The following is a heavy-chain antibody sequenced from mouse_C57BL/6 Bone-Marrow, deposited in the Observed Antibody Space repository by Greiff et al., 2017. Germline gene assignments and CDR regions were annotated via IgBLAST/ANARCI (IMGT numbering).Heavy chain of an antibody. CDR1: GYTFTSYW. Sequence: QVQLQQPGAELVKPGASVKLSCKASGYTFTSYWMHWVKQRPGQGLEWIGMIHPNSGSTNYNEKFKSKATLTVDKSSSTAYMQLSSLTSEDSAVYYCAHYGSSYVGFAYWGQGTLVTVSA. CDR3: AHYGSSYVGFAY. J-gene: IGHJ3*01. D-gene: IGHD1-1*01. CDR2: IHPNSGST. V-gene: IGHV1-64*01.